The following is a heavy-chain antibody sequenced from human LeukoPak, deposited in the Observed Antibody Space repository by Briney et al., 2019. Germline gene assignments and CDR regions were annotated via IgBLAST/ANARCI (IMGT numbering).Heavy chain of an antibody. Sequence: GGSLRLSCAASGFTFSSYWMSWVRQAPGKGLEWVANIKQDGSEKYSVDSVKGRFTISRDNAKNSLYMQMNSLRAEDTAVYYCARAMSASVWRSYGSYYYYYYMDIWGKGTTVTVS. CDR2: IKQDGSEK. CDR1: GFTFSSYW. V-gene: IGHV3-7*01. D-gene: IGHD3-16*01. CDR3: ARAMSASVWRSYGSYYYYYYMDI. J-gene: IGHJ6*03.